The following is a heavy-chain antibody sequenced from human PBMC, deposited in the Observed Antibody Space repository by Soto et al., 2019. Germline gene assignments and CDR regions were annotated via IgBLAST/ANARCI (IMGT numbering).Heavy chain of an antibody. CDR1: GDSVSINSAA. D-gene: IGHD3-3*01. CDR2: TYYRSKWYN. V-gene: IGHV6-1*01. Sequence: SQTLSLTCAVSGDSVSINSAAWNVIRQCPSRGLEWLGRTYYRSKWYNDYAVSVKSRITINPDTSKNQFSLQLNSVTPEDTAVYYCARDPSYYDFWSGYMGLGYYYYGMDVWGQGTTVTVSS. CDR3: ARDPSYYDFWSGYMGLGYYYYGMDV. J-gene: IGHJ6*02.